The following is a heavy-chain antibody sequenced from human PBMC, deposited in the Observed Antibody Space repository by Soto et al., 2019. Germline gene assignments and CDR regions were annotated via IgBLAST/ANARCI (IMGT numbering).Heavy chain of an antibody. CDR1: GFTFSSYG. CDR2: IWYDGSNK. V-gene: IGHV3-33*01. D-gene: IGHD6-19*01. J-gene: IGHJ4*02. Sequence: QVQLVESGGGVVQPGRSLSLSCAASGFTFSSYGMHWVRQAPGKGLEWGAVIWYDGSNKYYADSVKGRFTSSRDNSKNMLYLEMNSLRAEDTAVYYCARDLVPGRAVDGMIDYWGQGTLVTDSS. CDR3: ARDLVPGRAVDGMIDY.